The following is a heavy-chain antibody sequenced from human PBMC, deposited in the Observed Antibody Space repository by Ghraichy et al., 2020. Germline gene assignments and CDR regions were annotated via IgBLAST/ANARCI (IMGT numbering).Heavy chain of an antibody. CDR1: GFTFSSCS. CDR2: ISSSSVTK. V-gene: IGHV3-48*01. D-gene: IGHD3-3*01. J-gene: IGHJ4*02. Sequence: GGSLGLSCAIGGFTFSSCSMNWVRQAPGKGLEWVSYISSSSVTKYYADSVNGRFTISRDNAKSLLFLQMNSLTAEDTAIYYCAGSIGDVSARYLDYWGQGTLVTVPS. CDR3: AGSIGDVSARYLDY.